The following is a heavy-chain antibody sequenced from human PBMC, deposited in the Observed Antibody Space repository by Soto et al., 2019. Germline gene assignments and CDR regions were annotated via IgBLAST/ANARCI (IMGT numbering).Heavy chain of an antibody. CDR3: ARPPTDYSKGDNWFDP. J-gene: IGHJ5*02. CDR2: ISGSGGST. D-gene: IGHD4-4*01. Sequence: PGGSLRLSCAASGFTFSSYAMSWVRQAPGKGLEWVSAISGSGGSTYYADSVEGRFTISRDNSKNTLYLQMNSLRAEDTAVYYCARPPTDYSKGDNWFDPWGQGTLVTVSS. CDR1: GFTFSSYA. V-gene: IGHV3-23*01.